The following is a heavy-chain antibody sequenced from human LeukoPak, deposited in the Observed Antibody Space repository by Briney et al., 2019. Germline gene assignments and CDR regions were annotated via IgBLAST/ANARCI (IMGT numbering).Heavy chain of an antibody. CDR1: GYTFTGYY. CDR3: ARPYYDSSAPPYDY. J-gene: IGHJ4*02. V-gene: IGHV1-2*02. CDR2: INPNSGGT. D-gene: IGHD3-22*01. Sequence: ASVKVSCKASGYTFTGYYMHWVRQAPGQGLEWMGWINPNSGGTNYAQKFQSRVTMTRDTSISTAYMELSRLRSDDTAVYYCARPYYDSSAPPYDYWGQGTLVTVSS.